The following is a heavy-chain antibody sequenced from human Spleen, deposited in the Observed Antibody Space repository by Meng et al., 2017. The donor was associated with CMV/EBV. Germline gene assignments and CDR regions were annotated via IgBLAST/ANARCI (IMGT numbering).Heavy chain of an antibody. J-gene: IGHJ3*02. Sequence: SETLSLTCTVSGGSISSNYWSWNRQPPGKGLEWIGYIYYSGSTNYNPSLKSRLIISVDTSKNQFSLKLTSVTAADTAVYYCARVGPIVVVPALDAFDIWGQGTMVTVSS. CDR2: IYYSGST. D-gene: IGHD2-2*01. V-gene: IGHV4-59*01. CDR3: ARVGPIVVVPALDAFDI. CDR1: GGSISSNY.